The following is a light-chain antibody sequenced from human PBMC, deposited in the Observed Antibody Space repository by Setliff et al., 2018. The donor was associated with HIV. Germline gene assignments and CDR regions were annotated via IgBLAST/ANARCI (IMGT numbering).Light chain of an antibody. CDR1: SSDVGSYKR. J-gene: IGLJ3*02. Sequence: QCALTQPPSVSGSPGQSVTISCNGTSSDVGSYKRVSWYQQPPGAAPKLIIYEVSNRPSGVPDRFSGSRSGNTASLTISGLKAEDESQYCCSSYSSSSTLVFGGGTKVTVL. V-gene: IGLV2-18*02. CDR2: EVS. CDR3: SSYSSSSTLV.